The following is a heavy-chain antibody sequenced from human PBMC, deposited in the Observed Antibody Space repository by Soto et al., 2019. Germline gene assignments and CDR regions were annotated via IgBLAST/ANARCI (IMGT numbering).Heavy chain of an antibody. V-gene: IGHV4-38-2*01. D-gene: IGHD4-4*01. CDR1: GYSISSGYY. CDR3: ARGIYSKLFDP. J-gene: IGHJ5*02. Sequence: SETLSLTCAVSGYSISSGYYWGWIRQPPGKGLEWIGSIYHSGSTYYNPSLKSRVTISVDTSKNQFSLKLSSVTAADTAVYYCARGIYSKLFDPCGQGTLVTVSS. CDR2: IYHSGST.